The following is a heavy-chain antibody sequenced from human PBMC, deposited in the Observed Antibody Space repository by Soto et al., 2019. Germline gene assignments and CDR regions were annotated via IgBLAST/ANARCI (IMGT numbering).Heavy chain of an antibody. J-gene: IGHJ5*02. CDR1: GFTFSSYS. Sequence: EVQLVESGGGLVKPGGSLRLSCAASGFTFSSYSMTWVRQATGKGLEWVSSISSSSSYIYYADSVKGRFTISRDKDKNSLYLQMNSLRAEDTAVYYCARVSVGLDPWGQGTLVTVSS. CDR3: ARVSVGLDP. V-gene: IGHV3-21*01. D-gene: IGHD3-10*01. CDR2: ISSSSSYI.